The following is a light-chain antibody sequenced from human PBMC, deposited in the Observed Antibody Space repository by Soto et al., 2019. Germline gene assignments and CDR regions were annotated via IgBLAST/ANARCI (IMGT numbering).Light chain of an antibody. V-gene: IGKV3-15*01. CDR1: QSVGSN. J-gene: IGKJ1*01. Sequence: EIVMTQSPVTLSVSPGERANLSCRASQSVGSNLVWYQQKPGRAPRVLIYGASTRATGIPARFSGSGSGTEFTLTISSLQSEDFAVYYCQQYNNWPRTFGQGTKVEI. CDR2: GAS. CDR3: QQYNNWPRT.